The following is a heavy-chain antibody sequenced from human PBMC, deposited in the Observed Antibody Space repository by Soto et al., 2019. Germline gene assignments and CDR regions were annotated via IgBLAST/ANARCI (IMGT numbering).Heavy chain of an antibody. J-gene: IGHJ6*02. CDR1: GGSISSSSYY. CDR2: IYYSGST. CDR3: ARLGSSSLGGMDV. Sequence: ASETLSLTCTVSGGSISSSSYYWGWIRQPPGKGLEWIGSIYYSGSTYYNPSLKSRVTISVDTSKNQFSLKLSSVTAADTAVYYCARLGSSSLGGMDVWGQGTTVTVSS. V-gene: IGHV4-39*01. D-gene: IGHD6-6*01.